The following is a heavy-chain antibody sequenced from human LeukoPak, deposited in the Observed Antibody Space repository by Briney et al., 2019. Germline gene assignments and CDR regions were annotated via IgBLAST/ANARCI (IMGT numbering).Heavy chain of an antibody. J-gene: IGHJ4*02. CDR2: INPNSGGT. D-gene: IGHD6-13*01. V-gene: IGHV1-2*02. Sequence: ASVKVSCKASGYTFTAYYMHWVRQAPGQGLEGMGWINPNSGGTNYAQKFQGGVTMTRDTSISTAYMELSRLRSDETAVYYCARVAQQLVRSFDYWGQGTLVTVSS. CDR3: ARVAQQLVRSFDY. CDR1: GYTFTAYY.